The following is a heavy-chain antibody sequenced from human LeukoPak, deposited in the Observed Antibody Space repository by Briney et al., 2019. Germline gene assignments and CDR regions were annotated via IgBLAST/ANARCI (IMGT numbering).Heavy chain of an antibody. D-gene: IGHD6-19*01. Sequence: PGGSLRLSCAASGFTFSSYSMNWVRQAPGKGLEWVSSISSSSSYIYYADSVKGRFTISRDNAKNSLYLQMNSLRAEDTAVYYCARDRQWLAGRSLSYYYYGMDVWGQGTTVTVSS. CDR2: ISSSSSYI. J-gene: IGHJ6*02. CDR1: GFTFSSYS. CDR3: ARDRQWLAGRSLSYYYYGMDV. V-gene: IGHV3-21*01.